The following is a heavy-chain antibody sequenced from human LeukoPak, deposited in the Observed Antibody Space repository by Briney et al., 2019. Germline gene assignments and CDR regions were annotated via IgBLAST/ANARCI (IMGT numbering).Heavy chain of an antibody. CDR2: IYYSGNI. CDR3: ARQTGSGLFILP. CDR1: GVSISSSNSY. D-gene: IGHD3/OR15-3a*01. Sequence: SETLSLTCTVSGVSISSSNSYWGWIRQPPGKGLEWIGSIYYSGNIYYNASLKSQVSISIDTSKNQFSLRLTSVTAADTAVYYCARQTGSGLFILPGGQGTLVTVSS. V-gene: IGHV4-39*01. J-gene: IGHJ4*02.